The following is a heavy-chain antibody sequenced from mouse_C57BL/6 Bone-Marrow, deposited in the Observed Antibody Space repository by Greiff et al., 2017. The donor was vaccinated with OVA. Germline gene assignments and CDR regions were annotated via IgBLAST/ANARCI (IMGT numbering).Heavy chain of an antibody. CDR1: GYTFTDYY. V-gene: IGHV1-26*01. Sequence: VQLQQSGPELVKPGASVKISCKASGYTFTDYYMNWVKQSHGKSLEWIGDINPNNGGTSYNQKFKGKATLTVDKSSSTAYMELRSLTSEDSAVYYCARCPFYYGNYVVDYYAMDYWGQGTSVTVSS. J-gene: IGHJ4*01. CDR3: ARCPFYYGNYVVDYYAMDY. CDR2: INPNNGGT. D-gene: IGHD2-1*01.